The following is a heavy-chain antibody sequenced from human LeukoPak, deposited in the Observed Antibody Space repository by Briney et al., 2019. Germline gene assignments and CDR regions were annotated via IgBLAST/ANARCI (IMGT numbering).Heavy chain of an antibody. Sequence: ASVKVSCKTSGYSFTDYYMHWVRQAPGQGLEWMGWINPYSGGTSSARKFQGRVTMTRDTSISTVYMQVSWLTSDDTAIYYCARADRLHGGPYLIGPWGQGTLVTVSS. CDR3: ARADRLHGGPYLIGP. CDR1: GYSFTDYY. J-gene: IGHJ5*02. D-gene: IGHD3-16*01. CDR2: INPYSGGT. V-gene: IGHV1-2*02.